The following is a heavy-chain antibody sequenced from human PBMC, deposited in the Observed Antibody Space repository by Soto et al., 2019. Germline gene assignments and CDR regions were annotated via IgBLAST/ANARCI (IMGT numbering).Heavy chain of an antibody. J-gene: IGHJ4*02. CDR3: AKLGSSSWSPHYYFDY. CDR2: ITDSGDDT. CDR1: GFTFNNYA. V-gene: IGHV3-23*01. Sequence: VQLLESGGGLVQPGGSLRLSCAASGFTFNNYAMGWVRQAPGKGLEWVSAITDSGDDTYYIDSVKGQFTISRDNSKRTLYLQMNSLRAEDTAIYYCAKLGSSSWSPHYYFDYWGQGTLVTVSS. D-gene: IGHD2-2*01.